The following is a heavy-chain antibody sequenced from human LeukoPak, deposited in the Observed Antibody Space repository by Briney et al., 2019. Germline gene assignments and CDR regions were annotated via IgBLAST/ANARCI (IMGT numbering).Heavy chain of an antibody. Sequence: GASVKVSCKASAYTFTSYSISWVRQAPGQGLEWMGGIIPIFGTANYAQKFQGRVTITADKSTSTADMELSSLRSEETAVYYCARGPRSGVYCTNGVCYKYYYYYMDVWGKGTTVTVSS. CDR1: AYTFTSYS. V-gene: IGHV1-69*06. J-gene: IGHJ6*03. CDR2: IIPIFGTA. D-gene: IGHD2-8*01. CDR3: ARGPRSGVYCTNGVCYKYYYYYMDV.